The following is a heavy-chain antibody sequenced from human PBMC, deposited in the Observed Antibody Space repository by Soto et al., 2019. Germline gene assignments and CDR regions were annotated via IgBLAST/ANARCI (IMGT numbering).Heavy chain of an antibody. CDR1: GGTFSSYA. Sequence: QVQLVQSGAEVKKPGSSVKVSCKASGGTFSSYAISWVRQAPGQGLEWMGGIIPIFGTANYAQKFQGRVTITTDEXXSXAXXERSSLRSEDTAVYYCARSENGNYDGGHYYYGMDGWGQGTTVTVSS. V-gene: IGHV1-69*05. J-gene: IGHJ6*02. CDR3: ARSENGNYDGGHYYYGMDG. CDR2: IIPIFGTA. D-gene: IGHD1-7*01.